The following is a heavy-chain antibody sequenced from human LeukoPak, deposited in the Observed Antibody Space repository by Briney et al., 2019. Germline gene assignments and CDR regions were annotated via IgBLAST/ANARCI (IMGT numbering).Heavy chain of an antibody. CDR2: MNPNSGGT. CDR1: GYTFTDYY. CDR3: AHSLWGQLPYFDY. Sequence: ASVKVSCKASGYTFTDYYMHWVRQAPGQGLEWMGWMNPNSGGTNYAQRFQGRLTITKDTSKNQVVLTMTNMDPVDTATYYCAHSLWGQLPYFDYWGQGTLVTVSS. V-gene: IGHV1-2*02. J-gene: IGHJ4*02. D-gene: IGHD3-16*01.